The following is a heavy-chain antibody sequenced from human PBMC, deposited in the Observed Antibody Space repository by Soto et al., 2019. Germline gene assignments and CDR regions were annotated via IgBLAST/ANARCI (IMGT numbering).Heavy chain of an antibody. V-gene: IGHV4-34*01. CDR3: AMTYYDFWSGLSDY. Sequence: SETLSLTCTVSGGSISSYYWSWIRQPPGKGLEWIGEINHSGSTNYNPSLKSRVTISVDTSKNQFSLKLSSVTAADTAVYYCAMTYYDFWSGLSDYWGQGTLVTVSS. D-gene: IGHD3-3*01. CDR1: GGSISSYY. CDR2: INHSGST. J-gene: IGHJ4*02.